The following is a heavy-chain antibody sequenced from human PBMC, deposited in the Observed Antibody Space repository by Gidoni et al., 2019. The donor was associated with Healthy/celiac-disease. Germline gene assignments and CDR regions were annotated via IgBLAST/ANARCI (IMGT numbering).Heavy chain of an antibody. CDR1: GYTFTSYA. CDR2: INAGNGNT. D-gene: IGHD3-22*01. V-gene: IGHV1-3*01. J-gene: IGHJ3*02. Sequence: QVQLVQSGAEVKKPGASVKVSCKASGYTFTSYAMHWVRQAPGQRLEWMGWINAGNGNTKYSQKFQGRVTITRDTSESTAYMELSSLRSEDTAVYYCARGLITMIVVPNGAFDIWGQGTMVTVSS. CDR3: ARGLITMIVVPNGAFDI.